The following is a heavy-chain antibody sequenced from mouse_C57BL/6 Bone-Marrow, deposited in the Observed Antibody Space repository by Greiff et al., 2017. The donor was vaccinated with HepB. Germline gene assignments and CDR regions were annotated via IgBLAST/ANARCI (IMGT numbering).Heavy chain of an antibody. CDR1: GYTFTSYG. D-gene: IGHD1-1*01. CDR3: ARWGRSED. CDR2: IYPRSGNT. Sequence: VQLQHSGAELARPGASVQLSCKASGYTFTSYGISWVKQRTGQGLEWIVEIYPRSGNTYYNEKFKGKATLTADKSSSTAYMELRSLTSEDSAVYYGARWGRSEDWGKGTTLTVSS. J-gene: IGHJ2*01. V-gene: IGHV1-81*01.